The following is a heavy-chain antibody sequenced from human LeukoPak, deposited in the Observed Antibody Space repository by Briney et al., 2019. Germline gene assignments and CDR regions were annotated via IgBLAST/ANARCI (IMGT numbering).Heavy chain of an antibody. CDR3: ARGGDYYIHNNWFDP. CDR2: IIPIFVTA. D-gene: IGHD1-26*01. CDR1: GGTFSSYA. J-gene: IGHJ5*02. V-gene: IGHV1-69*06. Sequence: SVKVSCKASGGTFSSYAISWVRQAPGQGLEWMGGIIPIFVTANYAQKFQGRVTITADKSTSTAYMELSSLRSEDTAVYYCARGGDYYIHNNWFDPWGQGTLVTVSS.